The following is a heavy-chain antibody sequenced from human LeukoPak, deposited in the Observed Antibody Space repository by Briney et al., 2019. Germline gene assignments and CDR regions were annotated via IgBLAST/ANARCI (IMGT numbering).Heavy chain of an antibody. CDR3: ARDRITMGRGVIKRWFDP. D-gene: IGHD3-10*01. CDR2: KKEDGSEK. Sequence: PGGSLRLSCAVSGFIFSDYAMSWVRQALGKGLEWVANKKEDGSEKYYVDSVKGRFTISRDNAKNSLYLQMNSLRDEDTAVYYCARDRITMGRGVIKRWFDPLGQGTLVTGSS. CDR1: GFIFSDYA. V-gene: IGHV3-7*03. J-gene: IGHJ5*02.